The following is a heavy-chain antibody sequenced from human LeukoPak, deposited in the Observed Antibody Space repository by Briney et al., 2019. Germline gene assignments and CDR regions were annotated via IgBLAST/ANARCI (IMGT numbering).Heavy chain of an antibody. CDR2: IYTSGST. V-gene: IGHV4-4*07. D-gene: IGHD2-2*01. Sequence: SETLSLTCTVSGGSISSYYWSWIRQPAGKGLEWIGRIYTSGSTNYNPSLKSRVTMSVDTSKNQFSLKLSSVTAADTAVYYCARDCSSTSCYGPGTFDIWGQGTMVTVSS. J-gene: IGHJ3*02. CDR3: ARDCSSTSCYGPGTFDI. CDR1: GGSISSYY.